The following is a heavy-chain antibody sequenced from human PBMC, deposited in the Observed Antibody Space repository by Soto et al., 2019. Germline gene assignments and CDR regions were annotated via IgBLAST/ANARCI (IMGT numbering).Heavy chain of an antibody. J-gene: IGHJ5*02. Sequence: GASVKVSCKASGYTFTIYAMHWVRQAPGQRLEWMGWINAGNGNTKYSQKFQGRVTITRDTSASTAYMELSSLRSEDTAVYYCARDRARRTTANNWFDPWGQGTLVTVSS. CDR2: INAGNGNT. CDR1: GYTFTIYA. V-gene: IGHV1-3*01. CDR3: ARDRARRTTANNWFDP. D-gene: IGHD1-7*01.